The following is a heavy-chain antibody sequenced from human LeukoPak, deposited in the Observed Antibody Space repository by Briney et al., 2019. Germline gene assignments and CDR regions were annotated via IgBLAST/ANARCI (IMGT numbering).Heavy chain of an antibody. J-gene: IGHJ4*02. CDR3: ARDRYSSGWYDY. D-gene: IGHD6-19*01. V-gene: IGHV3-30-3*01. Sequence: GRSLRLSCAASGFNFSSYAMHWVRQAPGKGLEWVAVISYDGSNKYYADSVKGRFTISRDNSKNTLYLQMNSLRAEDTAVYYCARDRYSSGWYDYWGQGTLVTVSS. CDR1: GFNFSSYA. CDR2: ISYDGSNK.